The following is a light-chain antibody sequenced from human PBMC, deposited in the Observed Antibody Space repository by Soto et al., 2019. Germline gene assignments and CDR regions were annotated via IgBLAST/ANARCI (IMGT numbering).Light chain of an antibody. CDR3: QQYVRSPPSWT. CDR2: DAS. J-gene: IGKJ1*01. V-gene: IGKV3-20*01. CDR1: QSVSSSY. Sequence: ETVLTQSPGTLSLSPGERATLSCRASQSVSSSYLAWYQQKHGQSPRLLIYDASSRATGIPDRFSGSGSETDFTLTVSRLEPEDFAVYYCQQYVRSPPSWTCGQGTKVEIK.